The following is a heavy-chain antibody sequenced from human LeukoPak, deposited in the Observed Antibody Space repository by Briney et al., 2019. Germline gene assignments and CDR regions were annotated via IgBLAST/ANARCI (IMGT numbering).Heavy chain of an antibody. Sequence: PGGSLRLSCAASGFTFSSYAMSWVRQTPGKGLEWVSSISGDGGSTYYADSLRGRFTISRDNFRNTLYLQMNSLRAEDTAVYYCAKGRIAADYWGQGTLVTVSS. D-gene: IGHD6-25*01. J-gene: IGHJ4*02. CDR1: GFTFSSYA. CDR3: AKGRIAADY. V-gene: IGHV3-23*01. CDR2: ISGDGGST.